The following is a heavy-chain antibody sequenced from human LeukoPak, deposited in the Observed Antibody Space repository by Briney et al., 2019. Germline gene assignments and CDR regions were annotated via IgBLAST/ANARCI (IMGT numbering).Heavy chain of an antibody. CDR2: IRQDGCEK. Sequence: GGSLRLSCADSGFTFSNYWMSWVRQAPGKGLEWVANIRQDGCEKYYVDSVKGRFTISRDNAKNSLYLQMNSLRAEDTAVYYCARDGNDGFDYWGQGTLVTVSS. D-gene: IGHD1-14*01. CDR1: GFTFSNYW. CDR3: ARDGNDGFDY. V-gene: IGHV3-7*05. J-gene: IGHJ4*02.